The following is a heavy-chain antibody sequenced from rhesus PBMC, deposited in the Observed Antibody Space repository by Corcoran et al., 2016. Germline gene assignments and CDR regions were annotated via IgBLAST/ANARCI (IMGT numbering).Heavy chain of an antibody. J-gene: IGHJ4*01. Sequence: QVQLQESGPGLVKPSETLSLTCAVSGYSISSGYGWSWIRQPPGKGLEWIGYFGGRSGSTNYNPSLKSRVTISKDTSKNQFSLKLTAVTAADTAVYFWARDRGYSPFDYWGQGVLVTVSS. CDR1: GYSISSGYG. V-gene: IGHV4-127*01. CDR2: FGGRSGST. CDR3: ARDRGYSPFDY. D-gene: IGHD5-30*01.